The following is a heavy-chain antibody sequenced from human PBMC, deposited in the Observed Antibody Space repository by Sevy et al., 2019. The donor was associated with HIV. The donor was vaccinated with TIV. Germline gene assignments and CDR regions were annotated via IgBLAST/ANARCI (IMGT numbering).Heavy chain of an antibody. J-gene: IGHJ4*02. CDR3: ARGDYYGSLYYFDS. CDR1: GFTFSNYF. D-gene: IGHD3-10*01. Sequence: GGSLRLSCAASGFTFSNYFMNWVRQAPGKGLEWVSSISSGSSYIFYADSLKGRFTISRDNATNSLYLHMNSLRAEDTAVYYCARGDYYGSLYYFDSWGPGTLVTVSS. CDR2: ISSGSSYI. V-gene: IGHV3-21*01.